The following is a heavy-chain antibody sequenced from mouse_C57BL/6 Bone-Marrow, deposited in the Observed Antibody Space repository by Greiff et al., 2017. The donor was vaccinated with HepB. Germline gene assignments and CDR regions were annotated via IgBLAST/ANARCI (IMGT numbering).Heavy chain of an antibody. D-gene: IGHD1-1*01. CDR3: TTTVVAKGYFDV. V-gene: IGHV14-4*01. CDR1: GFNIKDDY. J-gene: IGHJ1*03. CDR2: IDPENGDT. Sequence: VQLQQSGAELVRPGASVKLSCTASGFNIKDDYMHWVKQRPEQGLEWIGWIDPENGDTEYASKFQGKATITADTSSNTDYLQLSSLTSEDTAVYYCTTTVVAKGYFDVWGTGTTVTVSS.